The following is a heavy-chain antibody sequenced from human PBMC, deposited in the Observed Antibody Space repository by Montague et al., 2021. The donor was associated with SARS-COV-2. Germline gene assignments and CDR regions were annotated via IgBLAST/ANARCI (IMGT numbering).Heavy chain of an antibody. J-gene: IGHJ4*02. CDR3: ASHVSSLRAAVDYLDD. D-gene: IGHD5/OR15-5a*01. Sequence: SETLSLTCLVSGGTISTDNLYWYWAWIRQPPGKGLEWIGCIFHNGDSYYNPSLNTPVTISISTSRNHSSLSLTSVTATATAVYYCASHVSSLRAAVDYLDDWGQGTTVTVSS. CDR2: IFHNGDS. CDR1: GGTISTDNLYWY. V-gene: IGHV4-39*01.